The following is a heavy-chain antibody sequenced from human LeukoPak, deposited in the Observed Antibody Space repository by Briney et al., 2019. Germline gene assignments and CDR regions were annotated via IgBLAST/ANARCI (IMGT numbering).Heavy chain of an antibody. CDR3: ARDDFRSGYVYYMDV. CDR2: ISSSGSTI. V-gene: IGHV3-11*04. Sequence: GGSLRLSCAASGFTFSDYYMSWIRQAPGKGLEWVSYISSSGSTIYYADSVKGRFTISRDNAKNSLYLQMNSLRAEDTAVYYCARDDFRSGYVYYMDVWGKGTTVTVSS. J-gene: IGHJ6*03. D-gene: IGHD3-3*01. CDR1: GFTFSDYY.